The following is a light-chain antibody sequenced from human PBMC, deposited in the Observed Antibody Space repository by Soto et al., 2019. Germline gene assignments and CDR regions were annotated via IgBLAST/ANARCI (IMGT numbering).Light chain of an antibody. V-gene: IGKV3-20*01. Sequence: EIVLTQSPGTLSLSPGERATLSCRASQSVRNNYLAWYQQRPGQAPRLLIRGASNRATGIPDRFSGSVSGTDFALTISRLEPEDFAVYYCQQYGSSPQTFGQGTKLEIK. CDR3: QQYGSSPQT. CDR1: QSVRNNY. CDR2: GAS. J-gene: IGKJ2*01.